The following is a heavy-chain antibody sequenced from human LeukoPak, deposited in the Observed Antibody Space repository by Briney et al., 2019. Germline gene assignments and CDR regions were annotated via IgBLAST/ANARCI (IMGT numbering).Heavy chain of an antibody. V-gene: IGHV4-39*02. CDR3: AANSADYNTLGSSYKV. Sequence: SETLSLTCTVSSASISSSPYFWGWIRQSPGKGLEWIGSISYSGTTYYNPSLKSRVTISVDTSKNHFSLKLNSVTAADTAVFYCAANSADYNTLGSSYKVWGQGTLVTVSS. CDR1: SASISSSPYF. CDR2: ISYSGTT. D-gene: IGHD3-10*01. J-gene: IGHJ4*02.